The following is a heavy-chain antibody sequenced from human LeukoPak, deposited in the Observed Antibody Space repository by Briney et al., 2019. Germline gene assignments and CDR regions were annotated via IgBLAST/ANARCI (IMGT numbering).Heavy chain of an antibody. D-gene: IGHD6-19*01. CDR1: GGTFSSYA. CDR2: IIPIFGTA. Sequence: SVKVSCKASGGTFSSYAISWVRQAPGQGLEWMGGIIPIFGTANYAQKFQGRVTITADKSTSTAYMELSSLRSEDTAVYYCARDPGYSSGWSGGYFDYWGQGTLVTVSS. CDR3: ARDPGYSSGWSGGYFDY. V-gene: IGHV1-69*06. J-gene: IGHJ4*02.